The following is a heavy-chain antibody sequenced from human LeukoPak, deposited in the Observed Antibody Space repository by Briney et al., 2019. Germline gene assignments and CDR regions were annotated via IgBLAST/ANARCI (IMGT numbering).Heavy chain of an antibody. J-gene: IGHJ4*02. CDR2: ISAYNGNT. D-gene: IGHD3-22*01. Sequence: GASVRVSCKASGYTFTSYGISWVRQAPGQGLEWMGWISAYNGNTNYAQKLQGRVTMTTDTSTSTAYMELRSLRSDDTAVYYCARDPGYYDSSGMGYFDYWGQGTLVTVSS. CDR1: GYTFTSYG. V-gene: IGHV1-18*01. CDR3: ARDPGYYDSSGMGYFDY.